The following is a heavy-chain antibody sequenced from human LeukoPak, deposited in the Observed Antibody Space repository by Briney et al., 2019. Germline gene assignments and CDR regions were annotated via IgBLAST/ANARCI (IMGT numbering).Heavy chain of an antibody. V-gene: IGHV3-9*01. Sequence: GRSLRLSCAASGFTFDDYAMHWVRQAPGKGLEWVSGISWNSGSIGYADSVKGRFTISRDNAKNSLYLQMNSLRAEDTALYYCARNRNYYDSSGCFGAFDIWGQGTMVTVSS. CDR2: ISWNSGSI. D-gene: IGHD3-22*01. J-gene: IGHJ3*02. CDR1: GFTFDDYA. CDR3: ARNRNYYDSSGCFGAFDI.